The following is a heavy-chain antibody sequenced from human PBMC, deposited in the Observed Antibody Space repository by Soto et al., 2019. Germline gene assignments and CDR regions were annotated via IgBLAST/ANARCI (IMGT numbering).Heavy chain of an antibody. D-gene: IGHD2-21*01. CDR2: IIPILGIA. CDR3: ARCPYCGPPRY. CDR1: GGTFSSYT. Sequence: QVQLVQSGAEVKKPGSSVKVSCKASGGTFSSYTISWVRQAPGQGLEWMGRIIPILGIANYAQKFQGRVKITADKPTSTAYMELSSLRSEHTAVYYCARCPYCGPPRYLCQGTLVTVSS. V-gene: IGHV1-69*02. J-gene: IGHJ4*02.